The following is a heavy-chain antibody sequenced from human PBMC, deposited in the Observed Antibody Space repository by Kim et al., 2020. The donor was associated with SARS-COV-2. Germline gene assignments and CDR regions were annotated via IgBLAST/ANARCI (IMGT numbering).Heavy chain of an antibody. Sequence: SESLSLTCAVYGGSFSGYYWSWIRQPPGKGLEWIGEINHSGSTNYNPSLKSRVTISVDTSKNQFSLKLSSVTAADTAVYYCARGRMNNDYWGQGTLVTVSS. CDR2: INHSGST. CDR1: GGSFSGYY. J-gene: IGHJ4*02. CDR3: ARGRMNNDY. V-gene: IGHV4-34*01.